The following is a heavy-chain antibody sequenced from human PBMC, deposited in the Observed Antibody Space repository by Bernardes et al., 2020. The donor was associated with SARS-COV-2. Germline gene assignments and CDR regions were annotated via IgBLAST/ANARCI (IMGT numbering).Heavy chain of an antibody. CDR2: VYNGGST. D-gene: IGHD3-10*01. J-gene: IGHJ6*02. Sequence: SETLSLTCTVSGGSISSAGSISNYYWSWIRQPPGKGLEWIGYVYNGGSTNYNPSLKSRVTMSLDTSGNQFSLQLSSVTAADTAVYYCARDHYVSAGYYTAAYSYGVDVWGQGTMVAVSS. CDR1: GGSISSAGSISNYY. V-gene: IGHV4-61*01. CDR3: ARDHYVSAGYYTAAYSYGVDV.